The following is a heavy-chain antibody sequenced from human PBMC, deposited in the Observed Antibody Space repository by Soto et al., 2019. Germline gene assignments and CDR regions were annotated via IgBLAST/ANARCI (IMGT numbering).Heavy chain of an antibody. CDR1: GCPFSEYY. Sequence: ASAKVSSKASGCPFSEYYIYWVRQAPGHGPQWMGGINPRTGDTNYAQKFQGRVTMTRDMSISTAYMELRRLTSDDTAVYYWSRDPIGGGVRYYFDYWGQGSLVTVSS. D-gene: IGHD3-16*01. J-gene: IGHJ4*02. CDR2: INPRTGDT. CDR3: SRDPIGGGVRYYFDY. V-gene: IGHV1-2*02.